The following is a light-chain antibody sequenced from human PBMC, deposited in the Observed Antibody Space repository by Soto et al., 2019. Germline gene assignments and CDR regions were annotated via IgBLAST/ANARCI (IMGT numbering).Light chain of an antibody. J-gene: IGKJ4*01. Sequence: EVVLTQSPGTLTLSPGERATHSCRASQSVTYLAWYQHRPGQAPRLLIYDASSRATGIPARFSGSGSGTDFTLTISNLEPEDSAVYYCQQRSGWPPLTFGGGTKVQIK. CDR1: QSVTY. CDR2: DAS. V-gene: IGKV3-11*01. CDR3: QQRSGWPPLT.